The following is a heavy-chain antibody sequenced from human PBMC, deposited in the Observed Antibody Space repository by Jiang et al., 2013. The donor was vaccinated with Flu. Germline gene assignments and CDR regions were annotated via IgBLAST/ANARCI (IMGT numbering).Heavy chain of an antibody. CDR3: ARHNRASVDQRSLPGNNWFDP. CDR1: GYRFTSYW. D-gene: IGHD6-13*01. V-gene: IGHV5-10-1*01. CDR2: IDPSDSYD. J-gene: IGHJ5*02. Sequence: KASGYRFTSYWISWVRQVPGKGLEWMGRIDPSDSYDNYSPPFQGHVNISVDRSITTAYLQWSSLKASDTAIYYCARHNRASVDQRSLPGNNWFDPWGQGTLVTVSS.